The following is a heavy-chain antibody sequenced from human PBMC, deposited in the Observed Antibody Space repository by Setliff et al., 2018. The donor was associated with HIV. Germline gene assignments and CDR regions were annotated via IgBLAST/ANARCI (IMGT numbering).Heavy chain of an antibody. J-gene: IGHJ5*02. V-gene: IGHV4-39*01. D-gene: IGHD3-10*02. CDR1: GGSISSSSYY. CDR3: ARALFGESYNWFDP. CDR2: IYYSGST. Sequence: PSETLSLTCTVSGGSISSSSYYWGWIRQPPGKGLEWIGSIYYSGSTYYNPSLKSRVTISVDTSKNQFSLKLSSVTAADTAVYYCARALFGESYNWFDPWGQGTLVTVSS.